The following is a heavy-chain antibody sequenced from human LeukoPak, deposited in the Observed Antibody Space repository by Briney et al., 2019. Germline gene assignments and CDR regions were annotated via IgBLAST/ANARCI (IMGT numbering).Heavy chain of an antibody. CDR1: GFTFSSYA. D-gene: IGHD6-19*01. J-gene: IGHJ4*02. V-gene: IGHV3-30-3*01. Sequence: GRSLRLSCAASGFTFSSYAMHWVRQAPGKGLEWVAVISYDGSNKYYADSVKGRFTISRDNSKNTLYLQMNSLRAEDTAVYYCARTKQWLVSYYFDYWGQGTLVTVSS. CDR2: ISYDGSNK. CDR3: ARTKQWLVSYYFDY.